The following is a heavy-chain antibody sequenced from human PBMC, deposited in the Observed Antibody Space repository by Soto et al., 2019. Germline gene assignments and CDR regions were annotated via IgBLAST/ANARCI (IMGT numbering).Heavy chain of an antibody. CDR3: ARQVTMVRGVMMRWFDP. CDR1: GDSIISSSYF. D-gene: IGHD3-10*01. Sequence: QLQESGPGLVRPSETLSLTCPVSGDSIISSSYFWAWIRQPPGKGLEWIGTIFHTGSTYYNLSLQSRVTISIDTSKNQFYLKLNSVAAADTAVYYCARQVTMVRGVMMRWFDPWGQGTPVTVSS. V-gene: IGHV4-39*01. J-gene: IGHJ5*02. CDR2: IFHTGST.